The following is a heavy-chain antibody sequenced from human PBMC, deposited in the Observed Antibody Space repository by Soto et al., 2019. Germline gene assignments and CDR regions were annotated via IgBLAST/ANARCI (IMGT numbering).Heavy chain of an antibody. Sequence: GGSLRLSCEASGFIFTIYWMSWVRQAPGKGLEWVANIEQDDSEKYYVDSVKGRFTISRDNAKNSLYLQMNSLRAEDTAVYYCARRRYGSGTYYFDYWGQGTLVTVSS. V-gene: IGHV3-7*01. J-gene: IGHJ4*02. CDR2: IEQDDSEK. CDR3: ARRRYGSGTYYFDY. CDR1: GFIFTIYW. D-gene: IGHD3-10*01.